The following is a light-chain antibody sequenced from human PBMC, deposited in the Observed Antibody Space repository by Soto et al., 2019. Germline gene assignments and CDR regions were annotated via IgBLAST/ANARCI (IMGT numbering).Light chain of an antibody. CDR3: QHYGNSPPSVT. CDR1: QSVSSD. CDR2: GAS. Sequence: VLTQSPATLSSFPGDSVTLSCRASQSVSSDFAWYQQKPGQAPRLLIYGASSRATGIPDRFSGSGSGTDFTLTINRLEPEDFAVYYCQHYGNSPPSVTFGPGTKVDIK. J-gene: IGKJ3*01. V-gene: IGKV3-20*01.